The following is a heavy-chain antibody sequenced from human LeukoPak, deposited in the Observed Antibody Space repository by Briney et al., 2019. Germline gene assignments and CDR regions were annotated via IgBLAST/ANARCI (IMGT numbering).Heavy chain of an antibody. CDR3: ARGLTRVDFWSGYAYYYYMDV. D-gene: IGHD3-3*01. CDR1: GYTFTSYG. Sequence: ASVKVSCKASGYTFTSYGISWVRQAPGHGLEWMGWISAYNGNTNYAQKLQGRVIMTTDTSTSTAYMELSSLRSEDTAVYYCARGLTRVDFWSGYAYYYYMDVWGKGTTVTVSS. J-gene: IGHJ6*03. CDR2: ISAYNGNT. V-gene: IGHV1-18*01.